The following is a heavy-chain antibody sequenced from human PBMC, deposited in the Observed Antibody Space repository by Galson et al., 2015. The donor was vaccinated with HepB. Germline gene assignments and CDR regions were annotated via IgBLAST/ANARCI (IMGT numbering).Heavy chain of an antibody. V-gene: IGHV5-51*01. Sequence: QSGAEVKKPGESLKISCRGSGYTFGHYWIGWVRQMPGKGLEWMGIIYPDDSTVRYSPSFQGQVTISADKSTATAYLEWSSLKASDTAMYFCARFSAAGFSLNWLGPWGQRTLVPVSS. CDR1: GYTFGHYW. J-gene: IGHJ5*02. CDR2: IYPDDSTV. D-gene: IGHD1-14*01. CDR3: ARFSAAGFSLNWLGP.